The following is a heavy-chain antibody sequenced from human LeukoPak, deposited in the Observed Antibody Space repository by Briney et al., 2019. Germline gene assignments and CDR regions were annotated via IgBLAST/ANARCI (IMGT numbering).Heavy chain of an antibody. V-gene: IGHV3-30*18. D-gene: IGHD3-10*01. CDR3: QKVFKVRGVRRPKDY. J-gene: IGHJ4*02. Sequence: GRSLRLSCAASGFTFSDYGMHWVRQAPGKGLEWVALISYDGGNKFYADSVRDRFTISRDNSKNTLSLQMNSLRTEDTAMYYCQKVFKVRGVRRPKDYWGQGTPVIVSS. CDR1: GFTFSDYG. CDR2: ISYDGGNK.